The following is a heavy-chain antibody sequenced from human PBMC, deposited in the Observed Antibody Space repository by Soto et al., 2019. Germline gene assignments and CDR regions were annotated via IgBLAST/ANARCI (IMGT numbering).Heavy chain of an antibody. Sequence: GGSLRLSCAASGFTFSSYWMSWVRQAPGKGLEWVANIKQEGSEKYYVDSVKGRFTISRDNAKNSLYLQMNSLRAEDTAVYYCAREWSDYVWGSYRSPCDYWGQGTLVTVSS. CDR1: GFTFSSYW. CDR3: AREWSDYVWGSYRSPCDY. V-gene: IGHV3-7*03. J-gene: IGHJ4*02. D-gene: IGHD3-16*02. CDR2: IKQEGSEK.